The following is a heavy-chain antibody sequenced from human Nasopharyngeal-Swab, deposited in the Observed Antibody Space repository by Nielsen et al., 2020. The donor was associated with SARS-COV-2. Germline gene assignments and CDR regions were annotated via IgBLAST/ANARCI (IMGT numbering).Heavy chain of an antibody. CDR3: ARSSSGWYDY. J-gene: IGHJ4*02. CDR2: IYYSGST. CDR1: GGSISSYY. V-gene: IGHV4-59*01. Sequence: GSLRLSCTVSGGSISSYYWSWIRQPPGKGLEWIGYIYYSGSTNYNPSLKSRVTISVDTSKNQFSLKLRSVTAADTAVYYCARSSSGWYDYWGQGTLVTVSS. D-gene: IGHD6-19*01.